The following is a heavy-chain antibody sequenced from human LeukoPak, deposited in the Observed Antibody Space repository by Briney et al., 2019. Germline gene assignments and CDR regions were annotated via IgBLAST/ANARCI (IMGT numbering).Heavy chain of an antibody. V-gene: IGHV4-30-4*08. D-gene: IGHD4-17*01. CDR1: GGSIGRSDYY. CDR3: ARGPTMTTDY. J-gene: IGHJ4*02. Sequence: SQTLSLTCTVSGGSIGRSDYYWSWIRQPPGKGLEWIGYIFYSGSTSYNPSLKSRVTMSVDSSKNQFSLKLSSVTAADTAVYYCARGPTMTTDYWGQGTLVTVSS. CDR2: IFYSGST.